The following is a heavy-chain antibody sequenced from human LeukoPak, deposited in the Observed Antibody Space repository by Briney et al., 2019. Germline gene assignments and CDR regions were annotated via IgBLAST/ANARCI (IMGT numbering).Heavy chain of an antibody. CDR3: ARGRLEYQLT. D-gene: IGHD2-2*01. V-gene: IGHV4-34*01. J-gene: IGHJ5*02. CDR1: GFTFSSYS. CDR2: INHSGST. Sequence: GSLRLSCAASGFTFSSYSMNWVRQPPGKGLEWIGEINHSGSTNYNPSLKSRVTISVDTSKNQFSLKLSSVTAADTAVYYCARGRLEYQLTWGQGTLVTVSS.